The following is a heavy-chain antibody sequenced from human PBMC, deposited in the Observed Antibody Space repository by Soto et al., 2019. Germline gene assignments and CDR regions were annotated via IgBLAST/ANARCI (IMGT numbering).Heavy chain of an antibody. CDR1: GYTFTSYY. CDR2: INPSGGST. J-gene: IGHJ5*02. Sequence: ASVKVSCKASGYTFTSYYMHWVRQAPGQGLEWMGIINPSGGSTSYAQKFQGRVTMTRDTSTSTVYMELSSLRSEDTAVYYCARGHIVATFKGSWFDPWGQGTLVTVSS. CDR3: ARGHIVATFKGSWFDP. D-gene: IGHD5-12*01. V-gene: IGHV1-46*01.